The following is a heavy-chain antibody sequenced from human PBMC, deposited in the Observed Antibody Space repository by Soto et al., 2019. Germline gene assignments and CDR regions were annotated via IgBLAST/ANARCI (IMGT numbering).Heavy chain of an antibody. CDR1: GFTFSTFD. J-gene: IGHJ4*01. D-gene: IGHD2-15*01. CDR3: ARRYCSAGNCPCIGFDY. CDR2: FGRVGDT. V-gene: IGHV3-13*01. Sequence: GGSLRLSCAASGFTFSTFDMHWVRQATGKGLEWVSGFGRVGDTYYSGSVKGRFTVSRDNAQNFLYLQMNSLTSGDTAVYYCARRYCSAGNCPCIGFDYWGHGTLVTVSS.